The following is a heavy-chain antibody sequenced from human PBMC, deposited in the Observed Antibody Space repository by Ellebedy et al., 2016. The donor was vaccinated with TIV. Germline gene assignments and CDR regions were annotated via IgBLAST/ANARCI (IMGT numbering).Heavy chain of an antibody. J-gene: IGHJ5*02. D-gene: IGHD2-21*02. CDR2: INIDGDEQ. V-gene: IGHV3-7*01. Sequence: GESLKISCAASGFAFETDWMTWVRQAPGKGPEWVANINIDGDEQFYVDSVKGRFTISRDNAKNSLYLQMNSLRDEDTAVYYCARAIGVADCSWGQGTLVTVSS. CDR3: ARAIGVADCS. CDR1: GFAFETDW.